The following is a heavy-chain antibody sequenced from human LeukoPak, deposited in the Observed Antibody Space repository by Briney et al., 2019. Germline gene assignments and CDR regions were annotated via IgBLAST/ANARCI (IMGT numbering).Heavy chain of an antibody. V-gene: IGHV7-4-1*02. D-gene: IGHD3-3*01. CDR2: INTNTGNP. J-gene: IGHJ3*02. CDR3: ARDRETPYYDFWSGYYRLGAFDI. CDR1: GYTFTSYA. Sequence: GASVKVSCKASGYTFTSYAMNWVRQAPGQGLEWMGWINTNTGNPTYAQGFTGRFVFSLDTSVSTAYLQISSLKAEDTAVYYCARDRETPYYDFWSGYYRLGAFDIWGQGTMVTVSS.